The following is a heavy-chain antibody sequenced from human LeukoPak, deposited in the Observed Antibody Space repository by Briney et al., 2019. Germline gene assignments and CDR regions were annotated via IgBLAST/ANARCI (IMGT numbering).Heavy chain of an antibody. CDR3: ARKYYYGSGSYRWFDP. CDR2: IYYSGST. D-gene: IGHD3-10*01. CDR1: GGSISSGDYY. J-gene: IGHJ5*02. V-gene: IGHV4-30-4*01. Sequence: SETLSLTCTVSGGSISSGDYYWSWIRQPPGKGLEWIGYIYYSGSTYHNPSLKSRVTISVDTSKNRFSLKLSSVTAADTAVYYCARKYYYGSGSYRWFDPWGQGTLVTVSS.